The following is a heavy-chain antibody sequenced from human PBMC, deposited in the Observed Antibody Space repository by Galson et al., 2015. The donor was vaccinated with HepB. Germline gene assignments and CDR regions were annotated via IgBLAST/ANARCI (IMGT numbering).Heavy chain of an antibody. V-gene: IGHV5-51*03. CDR2: IYPGDSDT. D-gene: IGHD3-3*01. CDR3: ARRRPEPNYDFWSGYSWYFDL. CDR1: GYSFTSYW. J-gene: IGHJ2*01. Sequence: QSGAEVKKPGESLKISCKGSGYSFTSYWISWVRQMPGKGLEWMGIIYPGDSDTRYSPSFQGQVTISADKSISTAYLQWSSLKASDTAMYYCARRRPEPNYDFWSGYSWYFDLWGRGTLVTVSS.